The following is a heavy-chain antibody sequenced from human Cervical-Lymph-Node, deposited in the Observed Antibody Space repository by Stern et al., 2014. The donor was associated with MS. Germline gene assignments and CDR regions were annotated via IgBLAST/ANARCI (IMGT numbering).Heavy chain of an antibody. V-gene: IGHV3-74*01. Sequence: EVQLVESGGGFVPPGGSLRLSCAASGFTFDSSSMHWVRQVPGKVLVWVSRINTDGSSPRYADSVKGRFTISRDNAKNMLYLEMNSLRAEDTAVYYCSGSNWYFFDYWGQGTLVTVSS. CDR2: INTDGSSP. D-gene: IGHD6-13*01. J-gene: IGHJ4*02. CDR3: SGSNWYFFDY. CDR1: GFTFDSSS.